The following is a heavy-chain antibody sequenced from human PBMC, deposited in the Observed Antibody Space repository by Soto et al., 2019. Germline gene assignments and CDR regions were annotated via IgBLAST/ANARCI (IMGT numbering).Heavy chain of an antibody. V-gene: IGHV3-53*01. CDR3: TRAGRGLGRLSLFAY. CDR1: GFNVNSDY. J-gene: IGHJ4*02. Sequence: EVQLVESGGGLIHPGGSLRLSCAASGFNVNSDYMNWVRQTPGKVLEWVASIYSGETTYYADSVRGRFTISSDKSKNTLYFQLSSLRIEDTAVHYCTRAGRGLGRLSLFAYWGQGVLVSFSS. D-gene: IGHD2-21*02. CDR2: IYSGETT.